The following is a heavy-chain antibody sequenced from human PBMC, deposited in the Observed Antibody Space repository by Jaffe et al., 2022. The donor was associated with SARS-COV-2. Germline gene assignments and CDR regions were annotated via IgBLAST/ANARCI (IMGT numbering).Heavy chain of an antibody. CDR3: ARCPRDYYDILGYYYYGMDV. CDR2: IWYDGSNK. D-gene: IGHD3-22*01. J-gene: IGHJ6*02. CDR1: GFTFSSYG. Sequence: QVQLVESGGGVVQPGRSLRLSCAASGFTFSSYGMHWVRQAPGKGLEWVAVIWYDGSNKYYADSVKGRFTISRDNSKNTLYLQMNSLRAEDTAVYYCARCPRDYYDILGYYYYGMDVWGQGTTVTVSS. V-gene: IGHV3-33*01.